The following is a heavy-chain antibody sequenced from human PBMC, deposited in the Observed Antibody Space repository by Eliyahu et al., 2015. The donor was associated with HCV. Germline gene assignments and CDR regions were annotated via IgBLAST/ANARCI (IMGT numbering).Heavy chain of an antibody. Sequence: QVQLQESGPGLVKPSXTLSLXFTVSXGSIXSGGYYWSWIRQHPGXGLEWIGYIYYSGSTYXNPSLKSRVTISVDTSKNQFSLKLSSVTAADTAVYYCARASTFGSYWFDPWGQGTLVTVSS. J-gene: IGHJ5*02. CDR2: IYYSGST. V-gene: IGHV4-31*03. CDR3: ARASTFGSYWFDP. CDR1: XGSIXSGGYY. D-gene: IGHD3-10*01.